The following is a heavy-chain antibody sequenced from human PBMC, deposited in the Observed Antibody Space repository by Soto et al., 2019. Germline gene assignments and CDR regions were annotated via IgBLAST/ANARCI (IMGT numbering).Heavy chain of an antibody. V-gene: IGHV3-23*01. CDR1: GFTFNNYA. CDR2: ISNTGGGT. CDR3: AKDRLAGNFDY. Sequence: GGSLRLSCAASGFTFNNYAMNWVRQAPGMGLEWVATISNTGGGTYYADSVKGRFTISRDNSKNTLYLQMSSLRVEDTVVYYCAKDRLAGNFDYWGQGTQVTVSS. J-gene: IGHJ4*02.